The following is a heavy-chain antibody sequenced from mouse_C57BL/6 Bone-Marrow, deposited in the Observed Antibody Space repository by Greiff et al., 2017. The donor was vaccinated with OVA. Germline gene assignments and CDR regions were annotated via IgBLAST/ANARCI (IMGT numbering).Heavy chain of an antibody. CDR1: GYAFSSSW. Sequence: QVQLQQSGPELVKPGASVKISCKASGYAFSSSWMNWVKQRPGKGLEWIGRIYPGDGDTNYNGKFKGKATLTADKSSSTAYMQLSSLTSEDSAVYFCARFGTTVVGYYAMDYWGQGTSVTVSS. D-gene: IGHD1-1*01. CDR2: IYPGDGDT. J-gene: IGHJ4*01. CDR3: ARFGTTVVGYYAMDY. V-gene: IGHV1-82*01.